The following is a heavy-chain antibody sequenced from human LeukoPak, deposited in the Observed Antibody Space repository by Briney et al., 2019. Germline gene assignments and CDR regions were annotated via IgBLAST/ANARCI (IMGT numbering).Heavy chain of an antibody. V-gene: IGHV4-61*01. Sequence: PSETLSLTCTVSGNSVSCISFYWSWIRQPPGKGLQYIGYIQYSGSTNYNPSLKSRVTISVDTSKNQFSLKLSSVTAADTAVYYCARDGYYGSGSWFDSWGQGTLVTVSS. CDR1: GNSVSCISFY. CDR2: IQYSGST. D-gene: IGHD3-10*01. CDR3: ARDGYYGSGSWFDS. J-gene: IGHJ5*01.